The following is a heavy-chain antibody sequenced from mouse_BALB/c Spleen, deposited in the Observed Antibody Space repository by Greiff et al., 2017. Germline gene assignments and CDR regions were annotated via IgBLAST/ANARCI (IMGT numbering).Heavy chain of an antibody. V-gene: IGHV1-15*01. CDR3: ARGNDYLAWFAY. CDR1: GYTFTDYE. CDR2: IDPETGGT. J-gene: IGHJ3*01. Sequence: SGAELVRPGASVTLSCKASGYTFTDYEMHWVKQTPVHGLEWIGAIDPETGGTAYNQKFKGKATLTADKSSSTAYMELRSLTSEDSAVYYCARGNDYLAWFAYWGQGTLVTVSA. D-gene: IGHD2-4*01.